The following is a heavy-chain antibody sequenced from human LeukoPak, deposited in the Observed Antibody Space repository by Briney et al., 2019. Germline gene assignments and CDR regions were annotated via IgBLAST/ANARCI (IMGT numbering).Heavy chain of an antibody. CDR2: ISSCGSTI. V-gene: IGHV3-48*03. Sequence: GGSLRLSCAASGFTFSSYEMNWVRQAPGKGLEWVSYISSCGSTIYYADSVKGRFTISRDNAKNSLYLQMNSLRAADTAVYYCAELGITMIGGVWGKGTTVTISS. D-gene: IGHD3-10*02. CDR3: AELGITMIGGV. J-gene: IGHJ6*04. CDR1: GFTFSSYE.